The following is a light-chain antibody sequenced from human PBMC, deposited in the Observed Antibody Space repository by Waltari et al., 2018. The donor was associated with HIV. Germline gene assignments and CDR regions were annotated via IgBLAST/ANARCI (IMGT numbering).Light chain of an antibody. CDR2: GTS. Sequence: EIVLTQSPGSLSLSPGESATLSCRASENVGSSYLAWYQHRPGQAPRLLIYGTSKRATGIPDRFSGGGSGTDFTLTLKRLEPVDFAVYYCHQYATSPRTFGGGTKVEVK. V-gene: IGKV3-20*01. CDR3: HQYATSPRT. CDR1: ENVGSSY. J-gene: IGKJ4*01.